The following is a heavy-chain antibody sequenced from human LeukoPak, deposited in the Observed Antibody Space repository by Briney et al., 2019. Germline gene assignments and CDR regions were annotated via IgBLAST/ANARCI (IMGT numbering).Heavy chain of an antibody. CDR2: IYYSGST. D-gene: IGHD3-10*01. CDR3: ASRDSLYMVRVFDY. CDR1: GGSISSGGYY. J-gene: IGHJ4*02. Sequence: SQTLSLTCTVSGGSISSGGYYWSWIRQHPGKGLEWIGYIYYSGSTNYNPSLKSRVTISVDTSKNQFSLKLSSVTAADTAVYYCASRDSLYMVRVFDYWGQGTLVTVSS. V-gene: IGHV4-31*03.